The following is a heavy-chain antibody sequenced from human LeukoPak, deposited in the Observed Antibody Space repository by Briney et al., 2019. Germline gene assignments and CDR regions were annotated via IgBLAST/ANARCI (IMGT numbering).Heavy chain of an antibody. Sequence: SGPTLVNPTQTLTLTRTFSGFSLSATGVGVSWIRQPPGMALEWLALIYWNDDRRYSPSVTSKLTITTDTCRNQVVVTMTNMDPADTATYYCAHRATGYGFDMWGQGTMVTVSS. D-gene: IGHD1-1*01. CDR2: IYWNDDR. J-gene: IGHJ3*02. CDR3: AHRATGYGFDM. V-gene: IGHV2-5*01. CDR1: GFSLSATGVG.